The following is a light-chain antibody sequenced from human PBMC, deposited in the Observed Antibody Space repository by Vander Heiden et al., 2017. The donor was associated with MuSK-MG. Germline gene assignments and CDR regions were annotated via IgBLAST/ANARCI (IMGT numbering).Light chain of an antibody. Sequence: EIVLTQSPGTRSLSPGERDTLPCRASQSVSSSYLAWYQQKPGQAPRLLIYGASSRATGIPDRFSGSGSGTDFTLTISRLEPEDFAVYYCQQYGSSPPTFGQGTKVEIK. V-gene: IGKV3-20*01. CDR3: QQYGSSPPT. CDR2: GAS. J-gene: IGKJ1*01. CDR1: QSVSSSY.